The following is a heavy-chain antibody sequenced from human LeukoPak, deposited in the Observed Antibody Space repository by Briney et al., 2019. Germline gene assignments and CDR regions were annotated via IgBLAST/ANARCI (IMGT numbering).Heavy chain of an antibody. CDR3: TREHY. CDR2: ISSNSGDT. CDR1: GYTFTVYY. V-gene: IGHV1-2*02. J-gene: IGHJ4*02. Sequence: ASVKVSCKASGYTFTVYYLHWVRQAPGQGLEWMGWISSNSGDTNYAQKFQGRVTMTRDTSISTAYMELSRLKSDDTAVYYCTREHYWGQGTLVTVSS.